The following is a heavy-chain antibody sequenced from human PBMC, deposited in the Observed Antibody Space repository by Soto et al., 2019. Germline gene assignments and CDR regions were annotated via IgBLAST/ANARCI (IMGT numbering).Heavy chain of an antibody. Sequence: QVQLVQSGADVKKTGASVKVSCKASGYTFTNYNISWVRQAPGQGLEWMGWISAYNGNTYYAQKFQDRVTMTTDTSTSTVYMELRSLRSDDTALYYCARQLATAFDYWGQGTLVTVSS. CDR3: ARQLATAFDY. D-gene: IGHD6-13*01. V-gene: IGHV1-18*01. CDR2: ISAYNGNT. CDR1: GYTFTNYN. J-gene: IGHJ4*02.